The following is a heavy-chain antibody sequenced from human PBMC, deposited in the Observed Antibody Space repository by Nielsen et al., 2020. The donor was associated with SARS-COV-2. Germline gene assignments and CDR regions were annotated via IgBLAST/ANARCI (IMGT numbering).Heavy chain of an antibody. J-gene: IGHJ4*02. V-gene: IGHV3-48*02. CDR3: ARQGIVVVPAVTGGMDV. CDR2: ISSSSSTI. D-gene: IGHD2-2*01. CDR1: GFTFSSYS. Sequence: GESLKISCAASGFTFSSYSMNWVRQAPGKGLEWVSYISSSSSTIYYADSVKGRFTISRDNAKNSLYLQMNSLRDEDTAVYYCARQGIVVVPAVTGGMDVWGQGTLVTVSS.